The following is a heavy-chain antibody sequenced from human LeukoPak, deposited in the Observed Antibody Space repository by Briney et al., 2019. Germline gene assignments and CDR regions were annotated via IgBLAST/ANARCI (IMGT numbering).Heavy chain of an antibody. CDR3: ARDLWELPGDFDY. V-gene: IGHV3-48*01. D-gene: IGHD1-26*01. CDR1: GFTFNSYS. CDR2: LSSSSSTI. Sequence: GGSVRLSCAASGFTFNSYSMKWLPPAPGKGGEGFSYLSSSSSTIYYAASVKGRFTISRENAKNSLYLQMNSLRAEDTAVYYCARDLWELPGDFDYWGQGTLVIVSS. J-gene: IGHJ4*02.